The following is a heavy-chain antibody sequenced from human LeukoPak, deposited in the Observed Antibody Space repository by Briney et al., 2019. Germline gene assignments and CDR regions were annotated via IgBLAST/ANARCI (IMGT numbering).Heavy chain of an antibody. D-gene: IGHD1-26*01. V-gene: IGHV3-21*01. CDR1: GFTFSSYG. Sequence: GGSLRLSCAASGFTFSSYGMHWVRQAPGKGLEWVSSISSSSSYIYYADSVKGRFTISRDNAKNSLYLQMNSLRAEDTAVYYCARGRGSGSYIDYWGQGTLVTVSS. CDR2: ISSSSSYI. J-gene: IGHJ4*03. CDR3: ARGRGSGSYIDY.